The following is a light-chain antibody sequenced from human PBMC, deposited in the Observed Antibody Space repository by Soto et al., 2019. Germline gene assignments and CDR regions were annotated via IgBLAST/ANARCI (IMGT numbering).Light chain of an antibody. CDR1: SSDVGSYNL. J-gene: IGLJ1*01. CDR3: CSYAGSSTRYV. CDR2: EVS. Sequence: QSALPQPASVSGSPGQSITISCTGTSSDVGSYNLVSWYQQHPGKAPKLMIYEVSKRPSGVSNRFSGSKSGNTASLTIAGLQAEDEADYYCCSYAGSSTRYVFGTGTKLTV. V-gene: IGLV2-23*02.